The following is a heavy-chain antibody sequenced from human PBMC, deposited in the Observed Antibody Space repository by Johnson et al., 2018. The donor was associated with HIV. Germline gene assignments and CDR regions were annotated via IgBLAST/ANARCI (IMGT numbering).Heavy chain of an antibody. CDR3: ARDPVSSSWGWHAFDI. J-gene: IGHJ3*02. V-gene: IGHV3-43D*03. CDR2: INWDGDST. CDR1: RFTFDDYA. Sequence: VQLVESGGVVVQPGGSLRLSCETSRFTFDDYAMHWVRQAPGKGLEWVSLINWDGDSTYYADSVKGRFTIARDNSKNSLYLQMNSLRPEDTGLYYCARDPVSSSWGWHAFDIWGQGTMVTVSS. D-gene: IGHD6-13*01.